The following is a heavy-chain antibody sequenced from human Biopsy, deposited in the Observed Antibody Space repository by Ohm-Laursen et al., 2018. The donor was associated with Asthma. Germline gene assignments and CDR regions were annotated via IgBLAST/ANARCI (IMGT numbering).Heavy chain of an antibody. CDR2: THYSGST. CDR3: ASPVNRAFGGYEWAAVFDY. Sequence: GTLSLTCTVSGASIRGSGSYWAWIRQAPGKGPESIGTTHYSGSTFYKPSLRSRVTMSLDTSTNQFSLRLRSVTATDTAVYYCASPVNRAFGGYEWAAVFDYWGQGILVTVSS. J-gene: IGHJ4*02. D-gene: IGHD5-12*01. CDR1: GASIRGSGSY. V-gene: IGHV4-39*01.